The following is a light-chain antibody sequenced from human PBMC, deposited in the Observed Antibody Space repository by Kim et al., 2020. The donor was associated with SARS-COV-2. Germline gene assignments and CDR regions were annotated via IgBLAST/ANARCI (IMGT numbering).Light chain of an antibody. Sequence: EIVLTQSPGTLSLSPGEGATLSCRASQSVDSNFLAWYQHKPVQAPRLLIYGASNRATGVPARFSGSGSGTDFTLTISRLEPEDFAVYYCQQYASSPYTFGQGTKLEI. CDR1: QSVDSNF. CDR3: QQYASSPYT. CDR2: GAS. J-gene: IGKJ2*01. V-gene: IGKV3-20*01.